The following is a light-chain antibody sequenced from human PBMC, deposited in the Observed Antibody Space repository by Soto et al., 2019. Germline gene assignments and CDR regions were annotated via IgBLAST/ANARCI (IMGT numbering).Light chain of an antibody. J-gene: IGKJ2*01. CDR3: QQSYSTLYT. CDR2: AAS. V-gene: IGKV1-39*01. Sequence: DIQMTQSPSSLSASVGDRVTITCRASQSISSYLNWYQQKPVKAPKLLIYAASSLQSGVPSRFSGSGSGTDFALTISSLQPEDFATYYCQQSYSTLYTFGQGTKLEIK. CDR1: QSISSY.